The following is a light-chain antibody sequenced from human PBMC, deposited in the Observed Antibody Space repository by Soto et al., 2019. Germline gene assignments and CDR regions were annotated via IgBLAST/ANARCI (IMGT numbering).Light chain of an antibody. CDR3: MQALHTPRT. J-gene: IGKJ1*01. CDR1: QSLLHSNGYNY. Sequence: DIVMTQSPLSLPGTPGEPASISCRSSQSLLHSNGYNYLDWYLQKSGQSPQLLINLGSNRSSGVPDRISGSESGTDFTLKISRVEAEDVGVYYCMQALHTPRTFGQGTKVEIK. V-gene: IGKV2-28*01. CDR2: LGS.